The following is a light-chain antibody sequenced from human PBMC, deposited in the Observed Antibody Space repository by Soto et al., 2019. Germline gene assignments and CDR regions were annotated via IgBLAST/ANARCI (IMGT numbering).Light chain of an antibody. CDR1: QSVSSSY. J-gene: IGKJ1*01. V-gene: IGKV3-20*01. CDR3: QQYGSSSTWT. Sequence: EIVLTQSPGTLSLSPGERATLSCRASQSVSSSYLAWYQQKPGQAPRLLIYGASSRATGIPDRFSGSGSGTDFTLTISRLEPEDFAVYYCQQYGSSSTWTFGRGTKVDIK. CDR2: GAS.